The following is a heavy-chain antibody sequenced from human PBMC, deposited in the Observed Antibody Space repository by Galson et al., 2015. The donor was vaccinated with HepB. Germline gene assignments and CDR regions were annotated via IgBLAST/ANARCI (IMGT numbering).Heavy chain of an antibody. CDR2: VSYDGSNK. CDR1: GFMFFSFD. J-gene: IGHJ4*02. D-gene: IGHD5-12*01. CDR3: ARDADKSGYDWVYFDY. V-gene: IGHV3-30-3*01. Sequence: SLRLSCAASGFMFFSFDMHWVRQAPGKGLEWVAVVSYDGSNKYYAESVQGRFTISRDNSKNTLYLQMNSLRAEDTAVYYCARDADKSGYDWVYFDYWGQGTLVTVSS.